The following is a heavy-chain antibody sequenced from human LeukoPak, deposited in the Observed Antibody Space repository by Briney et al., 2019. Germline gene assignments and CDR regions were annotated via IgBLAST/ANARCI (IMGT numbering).Heavy chain of an antibody. Sequence: SETLSLTCAVSGYSISSGYYWGWIRQPTGKGLEWIGSIYHSGSTYYNPSLKSRVTISVDTSKNQFSLKLSSVTAADTAVYYCARPQWLVPHVRGAFDYWGQETLVTVSS. CDR3: ARPQWLVPHVRGAFDY. CDR2: IYHSGST. J-gene: IGHJ4*02. V-gene: IGHV4-38-2*01. CDR1: GYSISSGYY. D-gene: IGHD6-19*01.